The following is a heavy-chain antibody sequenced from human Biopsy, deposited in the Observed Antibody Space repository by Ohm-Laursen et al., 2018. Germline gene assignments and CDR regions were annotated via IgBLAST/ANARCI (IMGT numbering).Heavy chain of an antibody. CDR3: THHYDASDDVFDI. D-gene: IGHD3-22*01. CDR2: IKNEIDGGTT. Sequence: SLRLSCAAFGFTLSHAWMSRLRQAPGKALEWVGRIKNEIDGGTTDYAAPVKGRFTILRDDSKNMLFLQMDSLKTEDTAVYYCTHHYDASDDVFDIWGQGTVVTVSS. V-gene: IGHV3-15*01. J-gene: IGHJ3*02. CDR1: GFTLSHAW.